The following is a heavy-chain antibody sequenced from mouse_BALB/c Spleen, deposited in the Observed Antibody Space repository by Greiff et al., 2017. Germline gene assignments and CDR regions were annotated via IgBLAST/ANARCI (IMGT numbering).Heavy chain of an antibody. D-gene: IGHD2-2*01. V-gene: IGHV5-17*02. CDR3: ARNGYEGAMDY. Sequence: EVQLVESGGGLVQPGGSRKLSCAASGFTFSSFGMHWVRQAPEKGLEWVAYISSGSSTIYYADTVKGRFTISRDNPKNTLFLQMTSLRSEDTAMYYCARNGYEGAMDYWGQGTSVTVSS. J-gene: IGHJ4*01. CDR1: GFTFSSFG. CDR2: ISSGSSTI.